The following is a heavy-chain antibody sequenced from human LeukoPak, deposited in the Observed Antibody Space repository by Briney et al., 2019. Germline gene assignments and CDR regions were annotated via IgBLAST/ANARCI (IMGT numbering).Heavy chain of an antibody. CDR3: VKDRGDGYRGFDY. Sequence: GGSLRLSCAASGFTFSSYAMSWVRQAPGKGLEWVSAISGSGGSTYYADSVKGRFTISRDNSKNTLYLQMNSPRAEDTAVYYCVKDRGDGYRGFDYWGQGTLVTVSS. V-gene: IGHV3-23*01. CDR2: ISGSGGST. J-gene: IGHJ4*02. D-gene: IGHD5-24*01. CDR1: GFTFSSYA.